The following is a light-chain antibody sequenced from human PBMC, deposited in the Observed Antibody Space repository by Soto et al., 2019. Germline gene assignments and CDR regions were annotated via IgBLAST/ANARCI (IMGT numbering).Light chain of an antibody. CDR1: QSVSSAY. V-gene: IGKV3-20*01. CDR2: GAS. J-gene: IGKJ2*01. Sequence: EIVLTQSPGTLSLSPGERATLSCRASQSVSSAYLAWYQQIPGQAPRLLIYGASSRATGIPDRFSGSGSGTSFTLTLTGLDPEDFSVYYRQQSRSLFYTFGQGTKLEIK. CDR3: QQSRSLFYT.